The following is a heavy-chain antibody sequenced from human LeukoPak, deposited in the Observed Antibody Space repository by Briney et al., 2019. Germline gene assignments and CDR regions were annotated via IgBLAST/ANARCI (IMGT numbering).Heavy chain of an antibody. CDR2: IYHSGSS. CDR3: WGTHPYYYYYYYMDV. J-gene: IGHJ6*03. CDR1: GYSISSGYY. Sequence: SETLSLTCTVSGYSISSGYYWGWIRPPPGKGLEWIGSIYHSGSSYYNPSLKRRVTISVDTSKNQFSLKMSSVTAADTAVYYCWGTHPYYYYYYYMDVWGKGTTVTVSS. D-gene: IGHD3-16*01. V-gene: IGHV4-38-2*02.